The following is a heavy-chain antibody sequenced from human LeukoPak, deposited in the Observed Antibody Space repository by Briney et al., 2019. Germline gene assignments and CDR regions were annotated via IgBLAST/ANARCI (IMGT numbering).Heavy chain of an antibody. D-gene: IGHD2-2*01. CDR2: IIPIFGTA. CDR3: AREGYCSSTSCYYFDY. J-gene: IGHJ4*02. V-gene: IGHV1-69*13. CDR1: GGTFSSYA. Sequence: SVKVSCKASGGTFSSYAISWVRQAPGQGLEWMGGIIPIFGTANYAQKFQGRVTITADESTSTAYMELSSLRSEDTAVNYCAREGYCSSTSCYYFDYWGQGTLVTVSS.